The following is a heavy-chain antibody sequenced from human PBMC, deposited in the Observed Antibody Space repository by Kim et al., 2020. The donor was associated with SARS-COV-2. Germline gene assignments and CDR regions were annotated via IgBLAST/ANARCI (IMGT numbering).Heavy chain of an antibody. CDR3: ARGRRAVSGRDYYFYYDMDV. Sequence: SVKVSCKASGGTFSSYAISWVRQAPGQGLEWMGGIISIFGTANHAQKFQGRVTITADESTSTAYMELSSLRSEDTAVYYCARGRRAVSGRDYYFYYDMDVWGQGTTVTVSS. D-gene: IGHD6-25*01. V-gene: IGHV1-69*13. CDR2: IISIFGTA. J-gene: IGHJ6*02. CDR1: GGTFSSYA.